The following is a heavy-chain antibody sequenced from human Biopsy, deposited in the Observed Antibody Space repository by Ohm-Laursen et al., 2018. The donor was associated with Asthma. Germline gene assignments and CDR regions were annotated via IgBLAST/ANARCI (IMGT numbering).Heavy chain of an antibody. D-gene: IGHD2-21*02. J-gene: IGHJ6*02. CDR3: ARAQSYGDIYYGLDV. CDR1: GGSVYSYDHH. V-gene: IGHV4-30-4*01. Sequence: SQTLSLTCNVFGGSVYSYDHHWSWIRQPPGKGLEWIGFIFYSGSTFYNPSLRSRITISVDTSKRQFPLSLRSVTVADTAVYFCARAQSYGDIYYGLDVWGQGTTVTVSS. CDR2: IFYSGST.